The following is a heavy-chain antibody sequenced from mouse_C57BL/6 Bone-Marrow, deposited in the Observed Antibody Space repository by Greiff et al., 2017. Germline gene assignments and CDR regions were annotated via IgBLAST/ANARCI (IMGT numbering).Heavy chain of an antibody. V-gene: IGHV1-53*01. CDR3: ARSRGFYSNYEGFAY. CDR2: INPSNGGT. CDR1: GYTFTSYW. Sequence: VQLQQPGTELVKPGASVKLSCKASGYTFTSYWMHWVKQRPGQGLEWIGNINPSNGGTNYNEKFKSKATLTVDKSSSTAYMQLSSLTSEDAAVYYGARSRGFYSNYEGFAYWGQGTLVTVSA. D-gene: IGHD2-5*01. J-gene: IGHJ3*01.